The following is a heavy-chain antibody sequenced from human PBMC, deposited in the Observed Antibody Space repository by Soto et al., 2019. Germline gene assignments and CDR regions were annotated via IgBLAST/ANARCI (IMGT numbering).Heavy chain of an antibody. CDR3: TRGLMPPRYYYYYMDV. CDR2: IKSKTDGGTT. Sequence: GGSLRLSCAASGFTFSNAWMSWVRQAPGKGLEWVGRIKSKTDGGTTDYAAPVKGRFTISRDDSKTTLYLQMNSLKTEDTAVYYCTRGLMPPRYYYYYMDVWGKGTTVTVSS. D-gene: IGHD2-8*01. V-gene: IGHV3-15*01. CDR1: GFTFSNAW. J-gene: IGHJ6*03.